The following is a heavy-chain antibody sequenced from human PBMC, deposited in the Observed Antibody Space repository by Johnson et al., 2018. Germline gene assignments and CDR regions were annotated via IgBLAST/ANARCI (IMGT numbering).Heavy chain of an antibody. CDR2: MTPNSGNT. D-gene: IGHD3-10*01. V-gene: IGHV1-8*01. Sequence: VQLGESGAEVKEPGASVEVSCKASGYTFTSYDINWVRQAPGQGLEWMGWMTPNSGNTGYAQKFQGRVTMTRNTSISTAYMELSSLRSEDTAVYYCARGPHEFSMDVWGQGTTVTVSS. CDR3: ARGPHEFSMDV. J-gene: IGHJ6*02. CDR1: GYTFTSYD.